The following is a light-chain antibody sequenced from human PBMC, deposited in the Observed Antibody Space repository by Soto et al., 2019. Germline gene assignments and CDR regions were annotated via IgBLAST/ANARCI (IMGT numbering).Light chain of an antibody. J-gene: IGLJ2*01. CDR2: EVS. Sequence: QSALTQPASVSGSPGQSITISCTGTSSDIGRYKFVSWFQQHPGKAPKLMIFEVSDRPSGVSNRFSGSKSGNTASLTISGLQAEDEADYYCSSYTSSNTQVFGGGTKLTVL. CDR3: SSYTSSNTQV. V-gene: IGLV2-14*01. CDR1: SSDIGRYKF.